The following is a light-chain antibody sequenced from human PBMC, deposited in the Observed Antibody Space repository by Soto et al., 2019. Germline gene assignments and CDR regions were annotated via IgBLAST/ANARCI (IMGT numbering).Light chain of an antibody. CDR2: AAS. CDR1: QVISTS. V-gene: IGKV1-9*01. CDR3: QRPGV. J-gene: IGKJ3*01. Sequence: DIQLTQSPSFLSPSIGESVIITCRASQVISTSLAWYQQKPGKAPKLLIYAASTLQSGVPSRFSGSGSGTEFTLTISSLQPEDFATYYCQRPGVFGPGTKVDIK.